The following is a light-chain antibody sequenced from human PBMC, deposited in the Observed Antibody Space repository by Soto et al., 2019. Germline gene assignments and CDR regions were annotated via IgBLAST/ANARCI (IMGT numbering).Light chain of an antibody. CDR2: GNN. J-gene: IGLJ3*02. Sequence: QSVLTQPPSVSGAPGQRVTISCTGSSFNIGAGYDVHWYQQLPGTAPKLLIYGNNNRPSGVPDRFSGSKSGTSVSLAITGLQAEDEADYYCQSYDSSLSGSVFGGGTKLTVL. V-gene: IGLV1-40*01. CDR3: QSYDSSLSGSV. CDR1: SFNIGAGYD.